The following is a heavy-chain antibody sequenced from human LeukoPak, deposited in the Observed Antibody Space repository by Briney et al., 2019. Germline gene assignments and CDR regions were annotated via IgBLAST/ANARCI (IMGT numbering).Heavy chain of an antibody. CDR2: IIPIFGTA. D-gene: IGHD2-2*02. CDR1: GGTFSSYA. CDR3: AGGYCSSTSCYRGPHYYYYGMDV. J-gene: IGHJ6*02. V-gene: IGHV1-69*01. Sequence: SVKVSCKASGGTFSSYAISWVRQAPGQGLEWMGGIIPIFGTANYAQKFQGRVTITADESTSTAYMELSSLRSEDTAVYYCAGGYCSSTSCYRGPHYYYYGMDVWGQGTTVTVSS.